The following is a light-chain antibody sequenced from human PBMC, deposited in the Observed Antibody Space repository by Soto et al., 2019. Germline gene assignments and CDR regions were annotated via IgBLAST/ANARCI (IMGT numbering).Light chain of an antibody. J-gene: IGLJ3*02. CDR3: SSTAGNNNLV. CDR1: SSDVGGYNY. Sequence: QSALTQPPSASGSPGQSVTISCTGTSSDVGGYNYVSWYQHHPGKAPKLIIYEVSKRPSGVPDRFSGSKSGNTASLTVSGLQAEDEAVYYCSSTAGNNNLVFGGGTKLTVL. V-gene: IGLV2-8*01. CDR2: EVS.